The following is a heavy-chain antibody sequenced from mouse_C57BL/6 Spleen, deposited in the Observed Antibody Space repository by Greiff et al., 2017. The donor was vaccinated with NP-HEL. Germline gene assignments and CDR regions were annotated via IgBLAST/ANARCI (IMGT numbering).Heavy chain of an antibody. CDR1: GFTFSDYY. V-gene: IGHV5-12*01. D-gene: IGHD2-4*01. Sequence: EVQVVESGGGLVQPGGSLKLSCAASGFTFSDYYMYWVRQTPEKRLEWVAYISNGGGSTYYPDTVKGRFTISRDNAKNTLYLQMSRLKSEDTAMYYCARDGGYDYDDYAMDDWGQGTSVTVSS. J-gene: IGHJ4*01. CDR3: ARDGGYDYDDYAMDD. CDR2: ISNGGGST.